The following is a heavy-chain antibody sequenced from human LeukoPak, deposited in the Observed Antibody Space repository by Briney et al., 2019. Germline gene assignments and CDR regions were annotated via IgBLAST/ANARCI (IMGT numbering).Heavy chain of an antibody. J-gene: IGHJ4*02. CDR2: ISGSGGST. D-gene: IGHD3-3*01. Sequence: GGSLRLSCAASGFTFSTYVMNWVRQAPGKGLEWVSSISGSGGSTYYADSVKGRFTISRDNAKNTLYLQMNSLRAEDTAVYYCAKDHAVWSGYYFFDNWGQGTLVTVSS. CDR3: AKDHAVWSGYYFFDN. CDR1: GFTFSTYV. V-gene: IGHV3-23*01.